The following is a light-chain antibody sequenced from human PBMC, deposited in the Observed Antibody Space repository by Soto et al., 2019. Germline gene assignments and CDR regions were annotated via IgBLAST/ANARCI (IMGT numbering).Light chain of an antibody. CDR3: QQSYSSPLT. J-gene: IGKJ4*01. Sequence: DIQMTQSPSSLSAAVGDRVTITCRASQSISSYLNWYQQKPGKAPKLLIYAAFSLQSGVPSRFSGSASGTDFTLTISSLQPEDFATYYCQQSYSSPLTVGGGTKVEIK. V-gene: IGKV1-39*01. CDR2: AAF. CDR1: QSISSY.